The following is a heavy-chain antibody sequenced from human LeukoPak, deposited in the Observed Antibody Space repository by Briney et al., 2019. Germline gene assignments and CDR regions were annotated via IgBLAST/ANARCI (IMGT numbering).Heavy chain of an antibody. J-gene: IGHJ4*02. CDR3: ARDGSTYYYDSSGLDY. CDR2: TYYRSKWYN. CDR1: GDSVSSNSAA. Sequence: SQTLSLTCVISGDSVSSNSAAWNWIRQSPSRGLQWLGRTYYRSKWYNDYAVSVRSRITINPDTSKNQFSLQLNSVTPEDTAVYYCARDGSTYYYDSSGLDYWGQGTLVTVSS. D-gene: IGHD3-22*01. V-gene: IGHV6-1*01.